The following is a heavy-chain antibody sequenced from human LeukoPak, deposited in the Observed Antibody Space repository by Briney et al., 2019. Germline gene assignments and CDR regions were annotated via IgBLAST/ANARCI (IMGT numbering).Heavy chain of an antibody. CDR1: GYTFTGYY. J-gene: IGHJ4*02. CDR2: INPNSGGT. CDR3: ARDEYCSSTSCQTSGIDY. V-gene: IGHV1-2*02. D-gene: IGHD2-2*01. Sequence: GASVKVSCKASGYTFTGYYMHWVRQAPGQGLEWMGWINPNSGGTNYAQKFQGRVTMTRDTSISTAYMELSRLRSDDTAVYYCARDEYCSSTSCQTSGIDYWGQGTLVTVSS.